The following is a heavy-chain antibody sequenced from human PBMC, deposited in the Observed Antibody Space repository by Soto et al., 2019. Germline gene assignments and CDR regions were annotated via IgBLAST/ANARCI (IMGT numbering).Heavy chain of an antibody. J-gene: IGHJ6*02. D-gene: IGHD2-15*01. CDR2: ISAYNGNT. CDR1: GYTFTSYG. CDR3: ASSYCSGGSCYDYYYGMDV. Sequence: ASVKVSCKASGYTFTSYGISWVRQAPGQGLEWMGWISAYNGNTNYAQKLQGRVTITRDTSASTAYMELSSLRSEDTAVYYCASSYCSGGSCYDYYYGMDVWGQGTTVTVSS. V-gene: IGHV1-18*01.